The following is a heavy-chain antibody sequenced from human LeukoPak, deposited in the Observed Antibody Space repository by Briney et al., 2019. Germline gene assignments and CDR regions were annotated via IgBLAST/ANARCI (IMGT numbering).Heavy chain of an antibody. D-gene: IGHD6-19*01. J-gene: IGHJ4*02. V-gene: IGHV4-59*01. CDR2: IYYTGST. CDR3: ARERPVYSSGLFDY. CDR1: GGSISSYY. Sequence: PSETLSLTCTVSGGSISSYYWSWIRQPPGKGLEWLGYIYYTGSTNYNPSLKSRVTISLDTSKNQFSLKLTSVTAADTAVYYCARERPVYSSGLFDYWGQGTLVTVSS.